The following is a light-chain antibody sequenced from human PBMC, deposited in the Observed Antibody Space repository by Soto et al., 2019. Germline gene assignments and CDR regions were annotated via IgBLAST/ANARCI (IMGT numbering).Light chain of an antibody. CDR1: ISNIGSNT. J-gene: IGLJ2*01. CDR3: AAWDNSLNAVV. Sequence: QSVLTQPPSASGTPGQRVTISCSGSISNIGSNTVSWFQQLPGAAPKLLIHSYNQRPSGVPDRFPGSKSGTSASLAISGLQSEDEADYFCAAWDNSLNAVVFGGGTKVTVL. CDR2: SYN. V-gene: IGLV1-44*01.